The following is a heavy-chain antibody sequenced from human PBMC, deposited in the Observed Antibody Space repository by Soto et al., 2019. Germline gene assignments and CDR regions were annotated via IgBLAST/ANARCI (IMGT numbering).Heavy chain of an antibody. J-gene: IGHJ6*02. CDR2: TRNKRNSYTT. V-gene: IGHV3-72*01. CDR3: VRGISIYGDDERGFYYYYGMDV. CDR1: GFTFSDHN. Sequence: EVQLVESGGGLVQPGGSLRLSCVASGFTFSDHNMDWVRQAPGKGLEWVGRTRNKRNSYTTDYAASVEGRFTVSRDDAKNYLYLKLNSLKNDDTAVYYCVRGISIYGDDERGFYYYYGMDVWGQGTTVTVS. D-gene: IGHD4-17*01.